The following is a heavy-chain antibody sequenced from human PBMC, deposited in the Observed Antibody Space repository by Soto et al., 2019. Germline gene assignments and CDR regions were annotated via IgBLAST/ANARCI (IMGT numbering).Heavy chain of an antibody. V-gene: IGHV3-73*02. Sequence: EVQLVESGGGLVQPGQSLKLSCVASGFTFSRSALHWVRQTSGXXXEXXXRVRTQPNNYATAYGASVNGRFTISRDDSKXXAXLHLTXLXXXXTXIYYCASLSYYDHSTGHYLDFWGRGTLVTVSS. CDR2: VRTQPNNYAT. D-gene: IGHD3-9*01. J-gene: IGHJ4*02. CDR1: GFTFSRSA. CDR3: ASLSYYDHSTGHYLDF.